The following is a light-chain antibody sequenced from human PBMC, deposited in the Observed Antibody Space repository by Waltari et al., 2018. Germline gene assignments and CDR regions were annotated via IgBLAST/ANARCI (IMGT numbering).Light chain of an antibody. J-gene: IGKJ4*01. Sequence: TCRASQGIATWLAWYHQKPGKSPKLLIYAASSLHTGVPSRFSGTGSGTDFTLTISCLHPEDFATYYCQQGNSFPLTFGGGTKVEI. CDR2: AAS. CDR3: QQGNSFPLT. V-gene: IGKV1-12*01. CDR1: QGIATW.